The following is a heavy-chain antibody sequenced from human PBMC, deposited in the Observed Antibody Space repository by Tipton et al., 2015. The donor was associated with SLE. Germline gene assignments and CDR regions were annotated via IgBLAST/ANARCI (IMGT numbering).Heavy chain of an antibody. CDR1: GGSISNNY. CDR3: ARGMVTWRGAILGVDV. J-gene: IGHJ6*02. V-gene: IGHV4-59*08. CDR2: ISYGGGT. D-gene: IGHD2-21*02. Sequence: TLSLTCSVSGGSISNNYWIWIRQPPGKGLEWIGYISYGGGTNYNPSLKSRVTMSVDTAKNQFSLKVTSVTAADTAVYYCARGMVTWRGAILGVDVWGQGTTVNVSS.